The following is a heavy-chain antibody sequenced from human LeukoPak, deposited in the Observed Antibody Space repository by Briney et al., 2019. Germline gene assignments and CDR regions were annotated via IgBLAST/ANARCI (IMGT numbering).Heavy chain of an antibody. D-gene: IGHD3-10*01. CDR2: ISSNGGST. J-gene: IGHJ4*02. V-gene: IGHV3-64D*06. Sequence: GGSLRLSCSASGFTFSSYAMHWVRQAPGKGLEYVSAISSNGGSTYYADSVKGRFTISRDNSKNTLYLQMSSLRAEDTAVYYCVKDGATMVRGVSLCDYWGQGTLVTVSS. CDR1: GFTFSSYA. CDR3: VKDGATMVRGVSLCDY.